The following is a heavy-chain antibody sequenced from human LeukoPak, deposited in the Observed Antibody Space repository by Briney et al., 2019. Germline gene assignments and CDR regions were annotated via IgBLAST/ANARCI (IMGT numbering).Heavy chain of an antibody. Sequence: PSETLSLTCGVQGVSVKAYSWSWIRQSPGKRLEGIGEINHSGGRTYNPSLKRRSTISLDTPENQVSLRVTSVTAADTAVYYCARIRCGHNEDRCYNYWGQGTLVTVSS. CDR2: INHSGGR. J-gene: IGHJ4*02. D-gene: IGHD2-8*01. V-gene: IGHV4-34*01. CDR3: ARIRCGHNEDRCYNY. CDR1: GVSVKAYS.